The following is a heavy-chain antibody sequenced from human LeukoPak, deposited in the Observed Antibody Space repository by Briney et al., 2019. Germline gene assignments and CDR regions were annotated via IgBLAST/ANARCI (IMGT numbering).Heavy chain of an antibody. CDR3: ARRSITRYFDWLSDY. V-gene: IGHV4-39*01. Sequence: SETLSLTCTVSGGSISSSSYYWGWIRQPPGKGLEWIGSIYYSGSTYYNPSLKSRVTISVDTSKNQFSLKLSSVTPADTAVYYCARRSITRYFDWLSDYWGQGTLVTVSS. CDR2: IYYSGST. J-gene: IGHJ4*02. CDR1: GGSISSSSYY. D-gene: IGHD3-9*01.